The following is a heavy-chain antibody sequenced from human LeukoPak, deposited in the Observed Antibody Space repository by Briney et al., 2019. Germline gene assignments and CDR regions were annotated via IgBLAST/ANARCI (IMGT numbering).Heavy chain of an antibody. D-gene: IGHD3-22*01. CDR2: IYYSGST. Sequence: SETLSLTCTVSGGSISSGDYYWSWIRQPPGEGLEWNGYIYYSGSTYYNPSLKSRVTISVDTSKNQFSLKLSSVTAADTAVYYCARDSSYDSSGYPNYDYWGQGPLVTVSS. CDR3: ARDSSYDSSGYPNYDY. J-gene: IGHJ4*02. CDR1: GGSISSGDYY. V-gene: IGHV4-30-4*01.